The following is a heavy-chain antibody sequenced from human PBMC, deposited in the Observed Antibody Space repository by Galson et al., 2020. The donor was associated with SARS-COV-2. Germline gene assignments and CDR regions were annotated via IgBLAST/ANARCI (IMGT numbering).Heavy chain of an antibody. V-gene: IGHV1-18*04. CDR2: ISVYNGNT. Sequence: ASVKVSCKASCYTFTSYGISSVRQAPGQGLEWMGWISVYNGNTNYAQNLQGRVTMTTDTSTSTAYMELRSLRSDDTAVYYCARDLYGAYDPGYWGQGTLVTVSS. CDR1: CYTFTSYG. CDR3: ARDLYGAYDPGY. J-gene: IGHJ4*02. D-gene: IGHD3-3*01.